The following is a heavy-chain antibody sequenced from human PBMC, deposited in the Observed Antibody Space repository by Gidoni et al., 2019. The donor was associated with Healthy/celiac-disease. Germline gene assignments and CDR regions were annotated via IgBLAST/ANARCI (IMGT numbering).Heavy chain of an antibody. V-gene: IGHV5-51*01. CDR3: ARRGSCSGGSCYSLDY. CDR2: IYPDDSNT. J-gene: IGHJ4*02. D-gene: IGHD2-15*01. CDR1: GYSFTSYW. Sequence: EVQLVQSGAEVKKPGESLTISCKGSGYSFTSYWIGWVRQMPGKGLEWMGIIYPDDSNTIYSPSFQGQVTISADKSISTAYLQWSRLKASDTATYYCARRGSCSGGSCYSLDYWGQGTLVTVAS.